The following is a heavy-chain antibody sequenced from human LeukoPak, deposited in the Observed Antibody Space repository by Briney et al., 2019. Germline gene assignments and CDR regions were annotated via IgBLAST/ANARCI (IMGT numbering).Heavy chain of an antibody. CDR3: AKGLTIFG. D-gene: IGHD3-3*01. CDR2: ISGSGGST. Sequence: PGASLRLSCAASGFTFSSYAMTWVRQAPGKGLEWVSGISGSGGSTYYTDSVKGRFTISKDNSKNTLYLQMNSLRAEDTAVYYCAKGLTIFGWGQGTLVTVSS. V-gene: IGHV3-23*01. CDR1: GFTFSSYA. J-gene: IGHJ4*02.